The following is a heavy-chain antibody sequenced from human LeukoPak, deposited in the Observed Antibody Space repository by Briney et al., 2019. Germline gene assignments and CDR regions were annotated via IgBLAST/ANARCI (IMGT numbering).Heavy chain of an antibody. CDR2: ISSSGTYV. V-gene: IGHV3-21*01. D-gene: IGHD3-9*01. Sequence: GGSLRLSCAASGFTFSSYSMNWVRQAPGKGVEWDSSISSSGTYVYYADSVKGRFTISRNNAKNSLSLQMNSLRADDAAVYYCVRASSKQLAGYLPDGFDIWGQGTMVTVSS. CDR3: VRASSKQLAGYLPDGFDI. J-gene: IGHJ3*02. CDR1: GFTFSSYS.